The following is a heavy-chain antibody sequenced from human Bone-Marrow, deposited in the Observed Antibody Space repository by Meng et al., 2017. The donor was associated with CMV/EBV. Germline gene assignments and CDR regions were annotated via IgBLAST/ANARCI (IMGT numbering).Heavy chain of an antibody. J-gene: IGHJ4*02. V-gene: IGHV3-74*01. CDR2: IKSDGTSA. D-gene: IGHD5-24*01. Sequence: SCEGSGFTFSNYWMHWVRQVPGKGLVWVSRIKSDGTSATYADSVKGRFTISRDNAKNTLYLQMNSLRAEDTAVYYCAREGRWLQCIDFWGQGTLVTVSS. CDR3: AREGRWLQCIDF. CDR1: GFTFSNYW.